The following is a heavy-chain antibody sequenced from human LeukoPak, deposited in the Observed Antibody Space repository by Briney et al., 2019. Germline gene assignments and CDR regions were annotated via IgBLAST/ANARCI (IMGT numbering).Heavy chain of an antibody. J-gene: IGHJ4*02. Sequence: GGSLRLSCAASGFTFSSYGMHWVRQAPGKGLEWVAFIRYDGSNKYYVDSVKGRFTISRDNSKNTLYLQLNSLRAADTAVYYCARDLYCSGGSCYNGIYYWGQGTLVTVSS. CDR3: ARDLYCSGGSCYNGIYY. D-gene: IGHD2-15*01. V-gene: IGHV3-30*02. CDR2: IRYDGSNK. CDR1: GFTFSSYG.